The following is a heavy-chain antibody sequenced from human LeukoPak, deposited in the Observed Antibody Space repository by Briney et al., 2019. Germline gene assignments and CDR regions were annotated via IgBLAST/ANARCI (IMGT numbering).Heavy chain of an antibody. J-gene: IGHJ4*02. CDR1: GFTFSSYG. D-gene: IGHD2-2*01. CDR2: ISYDGSNK. V-gene: IGHV3-30-3*01. CDR3: ARAPLQLPVDY. Sequence: PGGSLRLSCAASGFTFSSYGIHWVRQAPGKGLEWVAVISYDGSNKYYADSVKGRFTISRDNAKNSLYLQMNSLRAEDTAVYYCARAPLQLPVDYWGQGTLVTVSS.